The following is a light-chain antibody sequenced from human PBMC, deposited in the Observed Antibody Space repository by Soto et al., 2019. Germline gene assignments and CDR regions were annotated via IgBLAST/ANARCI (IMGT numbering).Light chain of an antibody. CDR3: QQANSFPLT. CDR1: QSISSW. Sequence: DIHMTHXXSTLSASVGDRVTIXCRASQSISSWLAWYQQKPGKAPNLLIYAASSLHSGVPSRFSGSGSGTDFTLTISSLQPEDFATYYCQQANSFPLTFGGGTKVDIK. V-gene: IGKV1-12*01. J-gene: IGKJ4*01. CDR2: AAS.